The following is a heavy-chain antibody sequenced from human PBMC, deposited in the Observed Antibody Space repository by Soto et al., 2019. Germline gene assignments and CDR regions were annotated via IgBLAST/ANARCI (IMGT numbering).Heavy chain of an antibody. CDR2: IVPNVGTV. Sequence: ASVKVSCKASGGTLSSFINYPINWVRQAPGQALEWMGGIVPNVGTVNYAQKFQGRVTITADKSTGTAYMELSSLRSEDTALYYCARRDTSGFLRYFDNWGQGTLVTVSS. CDR1: GGTLSSFINYP. CDR3: ARRDTSGFLRYFDN. D-gene: IGHD3-3*01. J-gene: IGHJ4*02. V-gene: IGHV1-69*06.